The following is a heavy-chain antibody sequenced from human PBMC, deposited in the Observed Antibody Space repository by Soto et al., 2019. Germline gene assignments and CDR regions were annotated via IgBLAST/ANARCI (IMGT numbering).Heavy chain of an antibody. Sequence: GGSLRLSCAASGFTFSSYSMNWVRQAPGKGLEWVSSISSSSSYIYYADSVKGRFTISRDNAKNSLYLQMNSLRAEDTAVYYCARSFTSYSSSSNFDYWGQGTLVTVSS. V-gene: IGHV3-21*01. CDR2: ISSSSSYI. CDR3: ARSFTSYSSSSNFDY. D-gene: IGHD6-6*01. CDR1: GFTFSSYS. J-gene: IGHJ4*02.